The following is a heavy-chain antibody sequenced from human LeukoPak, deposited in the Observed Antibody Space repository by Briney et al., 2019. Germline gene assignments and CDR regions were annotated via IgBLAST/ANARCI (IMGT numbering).Heavy chain of an antibody. J-gene: IGHJ4*02. Sequence: PGGSLRLSCAASGFTVSDYYMTWIRQAPGKGLDWVSYISFSGSTIYYADSVKGRFIISRDTAKNSLYLQMNSLRAEDTAVYYCISSGGLFDYWGQGTLVTVSS. CDR1: GFTVSDYY. D-gene: IGHD3-22*01. V-gene: IGHV3-11*01. CDR2: ISFSGSTI. CDR3: ISSGGLFDY.